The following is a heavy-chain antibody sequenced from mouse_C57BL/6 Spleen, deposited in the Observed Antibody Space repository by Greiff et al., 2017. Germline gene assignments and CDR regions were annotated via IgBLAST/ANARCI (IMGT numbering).Heavy chain of an antibody. CDR3: ARPGSSYEGAMDY. Sequence: VQLKQSGPELVKPGASVKIPCKASGYTFTDYNMDWVKQSHGKSLEWIGDINPNNGGTIYNQKFKGKATLTVDKSSSTAYMELRSLTSEDTAVYYCARPGSSYEGAMDYWGQGTSVTVSS. D-gene: IGHD1-1*01. J-gene: IGHJ4*01. CDR2: INPNNGGT. CDR1: GYTFTDYN. V-gene: IGHV1-18*01.